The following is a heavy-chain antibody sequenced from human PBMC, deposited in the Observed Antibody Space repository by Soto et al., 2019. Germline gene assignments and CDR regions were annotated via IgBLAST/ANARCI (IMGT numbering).Heavy chain of an antibody. CDR1: GYTFTGYY. V-gene: IGHV1-2*04. Sequence: EASVKVSCKASGYTFTGYYMHWVRQAPGQGLEWMGWINPNSGGTNYAQKFQGWVTMTRDTSISTAYMELSRLRSDDTAVYYCARETGPSRITIFGVVTSDRSKYGMDVWGQGTTVTVSS. J-gene: IGHJ6*02. D-gene: IGHD3-3*01. CDR3: ARETGPSRITIFGVVTSDRSKYGMDV. CDR2: INPNSGGT.